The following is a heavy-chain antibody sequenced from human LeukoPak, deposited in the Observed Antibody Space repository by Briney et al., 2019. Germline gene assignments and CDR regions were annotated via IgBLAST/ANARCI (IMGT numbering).Heavy chain of an antibody. J-gene: IGHJ3*02. CDR2: ISGSGGST. D-gene: IGHD6-19*01. CDR1: GFTFSSYA. V-gene: IGHV3-23*01. Sequence: PGGALRLSCAASGFTFSSYAMSWVRQALGKGLEWVSAISGSGGSTYYADSVKGRFTISRDNSENTLYLQMNSLRAEDTAVYYCAKVGAVAGGAFDIWGQGTMVTVSS. CDR3: AKVGAVAGGAFDI.